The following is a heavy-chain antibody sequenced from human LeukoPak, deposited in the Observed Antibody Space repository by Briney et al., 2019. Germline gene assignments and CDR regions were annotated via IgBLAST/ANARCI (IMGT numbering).Heavy chain of an antibody. V-gene: IGHV3-23*01. CDR2: ITGSGVTT. CDR1: GLTFRNHA. CDR3: ARARRITILGDYMDV. D-gene: IGHD3-3*01. J-gene: IGHJ6*03. Sequence: GGSLRLSCVVSGLTFRNHAMSWVRQAPGKGLEWVAGITGSGVTTYHAESVKGRLTISRDNSKNTLYLQMNSLRVEDTAVYYCARARRITILGDYMDVWGKGTTVTVSS.